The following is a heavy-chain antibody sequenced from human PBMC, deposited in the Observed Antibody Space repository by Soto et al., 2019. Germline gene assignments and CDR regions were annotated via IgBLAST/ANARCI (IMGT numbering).Heavy chain of an antibody. CDR2: IIPIFGTA. Sequence: QVQLVQSGAEVKKPGSSVKVSCKASGGTFSSYAISWVRQAPGQGVEWMGGIIPIFGTANYAQKFQGRVTITADDSTSTAYMELSSLRSEDTAVYYCARDGLVAAAGPPLYYYGMDVWGQGTTVTVSS. CDR1: GGTFSSYA. J-gene: IGHJ6*02. V-gene: IGHV1-69*01. CDR3: ARDGLVAAAGPPLYYYGMDV. D-gene: IGHD6-13*01.